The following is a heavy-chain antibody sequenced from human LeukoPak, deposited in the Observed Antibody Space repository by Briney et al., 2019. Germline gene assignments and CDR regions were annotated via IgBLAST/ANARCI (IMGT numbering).Heavy chain of an antibody. J-gene: IGHJ4*02. D-gene: IGHD3-3*01. Sequence: GESLKISCKGSGYSFTNYWIGWVRQLPGKGLEWMGIIYPGDSDTRYSPSFQGQVTISADKSISTAYLQWSSLKASDTAMYYCARLGRYRLRFLEWPPPDYWGQGTLVTVSS. V-gene: IGHV5-51*01. CDR3: ARLGRYRLRFLEWPPPDY. CDR2: IYPGDSDT. CDR1: GYSFTNYW.